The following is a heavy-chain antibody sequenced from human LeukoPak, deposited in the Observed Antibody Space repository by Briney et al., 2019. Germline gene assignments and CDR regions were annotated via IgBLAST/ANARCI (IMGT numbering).Heavy chain of an antibody. J-gene: IGHJ4*02. Sequence: GGSLRLSCAASGFTFSSYHMNWVRQAPGKGLEWVSYISIFSSTIYYADSVKGRFTISRDDANSLVYLQMNSLRAEDTAVYYCARSQYWGQGTLVTVSS. CDR1: GFTFSSYH. V-gene: IGHV3-48*01. CDR2: ISIFSSTI. CDR3: ARSQY.